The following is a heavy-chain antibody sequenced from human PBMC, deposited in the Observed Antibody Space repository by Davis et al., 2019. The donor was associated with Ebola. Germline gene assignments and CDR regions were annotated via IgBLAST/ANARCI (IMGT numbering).Heavy chain of an antibody. CDR3: AKDPTGPWELLFAYYFDY. J-gene: IGHJ4*02. V-gene: IGHV3-21*01. Sequence: GGSLRLSCAASGFTFSSYSMNWVRQAPGKGLEWVSSISSSSSYIYYADSVKGRFTISRDNAKNSLYLQMNSLRAEDTAVYYCAKDPTGPWELLFAYYFDYWGQGTLVTVSS. CDR2: ISSSSSYI. CDR1: GFTFSSYS. D-gene: IGHD1-26*01.